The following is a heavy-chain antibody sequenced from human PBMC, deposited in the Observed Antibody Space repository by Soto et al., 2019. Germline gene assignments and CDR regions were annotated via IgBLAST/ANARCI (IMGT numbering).Heavy chain of an antibody. D-gene: IGHD2-15*01. CDR3: ARVYCSGGSCYGIDY. CDR2: INPSGGST. J-gene: IGHJ4*02. CDR1: GYTFTTYY. Sequence: QVQLVQSGAEVKKPGASVKVSCKASGYTFTTYYMHWVRQAPGQGLEWMGIINPSGGSTSYAQKFQGSDTMXXAXSXXTVYMELSSLRSEDTAVYYCARVYCSGGSCYGIDYWGQGTLVTVSS. V-gene: IGHV1-46*01.